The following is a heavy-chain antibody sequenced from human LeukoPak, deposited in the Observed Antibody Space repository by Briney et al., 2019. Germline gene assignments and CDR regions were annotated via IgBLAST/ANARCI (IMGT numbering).Heavy chain of an antibody. V-gene: IGHV3-48*04. CDR2: ISSSGSTI. CDR3: ARTSYAENLAPTILGVLWFGDPPANWGAFDI. J-gene: IGHJ3*02. CDR1: GFTFSSYS. D-gene: IGHD3-10*01. Sequence: PGGSLRLSCAASGFTFSSYSMNWVRQAPGKGLEWVSYISSSGSTIYYADSVKGRFTISRDNAKNSLYLQMNSLRAEDTAEYYCARTSYAENLAPTILGVLWFGDPPANWGAFDIWGQGTMVTVSS.